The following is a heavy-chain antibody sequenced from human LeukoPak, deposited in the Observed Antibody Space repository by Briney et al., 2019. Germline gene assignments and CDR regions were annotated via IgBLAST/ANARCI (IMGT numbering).Heavy chain of an antibody. CDR3: AREGYFDWLFPDY. Sequence: GSLRLSCAASGLTFSSYWMSWVRQATGKGREWVANIKQDGSEKYYVDSVQGRVTISTDNAKNSLYLQMNSLRAEDTAVYYCAREGYFDWLFPDYWGQGTLVTVSS. J-gene: IGHJ4*02. D-gene: IGHD3-9*01. CDR1: GLTFSSYW. CDR2: IKQDGSEK. V-gene: IGHV3-7*01.